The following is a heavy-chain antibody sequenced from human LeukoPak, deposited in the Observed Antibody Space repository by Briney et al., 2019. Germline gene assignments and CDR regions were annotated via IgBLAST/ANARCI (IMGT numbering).Heavy chain of an antibody. CDR1: GYTFTGYY. Sequence: GASVKVSCKASGYTFTGYYMHWVRQAPGQGLEWMGWINPNSGGTNYAQKFQGRVTMTRDTSISTAYMELSSLRSDDTAVYYCARAPMGVTTGYFDHWGQGTLVTVSS. D-gene: IGHD1-26*01. CDR2: INPNSGGT. J-gene: IGHJ4*02. V-gene: IGHV1-2*02. CDR3: ARAPMGVTTGYFDH.